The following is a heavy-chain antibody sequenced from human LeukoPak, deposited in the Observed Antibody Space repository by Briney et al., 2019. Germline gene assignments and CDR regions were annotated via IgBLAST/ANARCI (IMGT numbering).Heavy chain of an antibody. J-gene: IGHJ4*02. CDR2: IYHSGNT. V-gene: IGHV4-59*01. D-gene: IGHD7-27*01. Sequence: PSETLSLTCTVSGGSISTFYWHWIRQPPGKGLEWIGYIYHSGNTNYNPSLKSRVTISEDTSNNQFSLKLSSVTAADTAVYYCARVSSNWGSKGLFGYWGQGTLVTVSS. CDR1: GGSISTFY. CDR3: ARVSSNWGSKGLFGY.